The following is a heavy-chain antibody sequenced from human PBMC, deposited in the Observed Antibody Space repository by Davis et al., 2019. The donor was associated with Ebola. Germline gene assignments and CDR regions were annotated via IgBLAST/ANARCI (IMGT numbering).Heavy chain of an antibody. CDR1: GYTFTNYY. J-gene: IGHJ3*02. CDR2: INPNDGRT. D-gene: IGHD5-12*01. CDR3: TTPGGQDSGYDVFDN. V-gene: IGHV1-46*03. Sequence: ASVKVSCKASGYTFTNYYMHWVRQAPGQGLEWMGMINPNDGRTIYAKKCQGRVTVTRDTSTTTVYMDLSSLRSEDTALYYCTTPGGQDSGYDVFDNRGQGTMVTVSS.